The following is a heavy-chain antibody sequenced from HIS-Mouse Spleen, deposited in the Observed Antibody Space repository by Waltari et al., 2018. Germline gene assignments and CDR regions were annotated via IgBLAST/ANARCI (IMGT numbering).Heavy chain of an antibody. CDR3: AREIPYSSSWYDWYFDL. D-gene: IGHD6-13*01. J-gene: IGHJ2*01. Sequence: QLQLQASGPGLVKPSETLSLTCTVSGGSISSSSYYWGWIRQPPGKGLEWIGSIYYSGGTSYNPSLKSRVTISVDTSKNQFSLKLSSVTAADTAVYYCAREIPYSSSWYDWYFDLWGRGTLVTVSS. CDR2: IYYSGGT. CDR1: GGSISSSSYY. V-gene: IGHV4-39*07.